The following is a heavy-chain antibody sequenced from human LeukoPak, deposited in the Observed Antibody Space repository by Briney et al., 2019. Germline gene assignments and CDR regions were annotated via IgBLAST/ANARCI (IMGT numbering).Heavy chain of an antibody. D-gene: IGHD4-17*01. V-gene: IGHV5-51*01. CDR1: GYNFTNYW. CDR3: ARLTSAAGGAFDI. CDR2: IYPGDSDT. Sequence: GESLKISCKGSGYNFTNYWIGWVRQMPGKGLEWMGIIYPGDSDTTYSPSFQGQVTISADKSISTAYLQWSSLKASDIAMYYCARLTSAAGGAFDIWGQGTVVTVSS. J-gene: IGHJ3*02.